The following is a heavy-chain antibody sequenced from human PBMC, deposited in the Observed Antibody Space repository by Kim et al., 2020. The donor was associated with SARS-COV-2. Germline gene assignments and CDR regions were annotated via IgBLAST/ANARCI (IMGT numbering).Heavy chain of an antibody. D-gene: IGHD1-26*01. V-gene: IGHV4-30-2*04. J-gene: IGHJ6*02. Sequence: KHRVTISVDTSKNQFTLKLSSVTAADTAVYYCARDRVVGATRSYYGMDVWGQGTTVTVSS. CDR3: ARDRVVGATRSYYGMDV.